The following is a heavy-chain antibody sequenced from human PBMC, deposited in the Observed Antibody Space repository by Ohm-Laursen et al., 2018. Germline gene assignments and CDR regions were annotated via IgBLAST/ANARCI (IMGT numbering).Heavy chain of an antibody. J-gene: IGHJ4*02. V-gene: IGHV3-11*01. Sequence: SLRLSCAASGFTFSDYYMSWIRQAPGKGLEWVSYISSSGSTIYYADSVKGRFTISRDNAKSSLYLQMNSLRAEDTAVYYCAADANVDTAMVTADYWGQGTLVTVSS. CDR1: GFTFSDYY. D-gene: IGHD5-18*01. CDR2: ISSSGSTI. CDR3: AADANVDTAMVTADY.